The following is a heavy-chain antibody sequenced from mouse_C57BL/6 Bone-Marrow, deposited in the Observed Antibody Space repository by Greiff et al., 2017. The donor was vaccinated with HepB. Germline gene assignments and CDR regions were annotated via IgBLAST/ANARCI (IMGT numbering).Heavy chain of an antibody. Sequence: QVHVKQSGPELVKPGASVKISCKASGYAFSSSWMNWVKQRPGKGLEWIGRIYPGDGDTNYNGKFKGKATLTADKSSSTAYMQRSSLTSEDSAVYFCANGVTTDFDYWGQGTTLTVSS. D-gene: IGHD1-1*01. CDR3: ANGVTTDFDY. CDR2: IYPGDGDT. J-gene: IGHJ2*01. V-gene: IGHV1-82*01. CDR1: GYAFSSSW.